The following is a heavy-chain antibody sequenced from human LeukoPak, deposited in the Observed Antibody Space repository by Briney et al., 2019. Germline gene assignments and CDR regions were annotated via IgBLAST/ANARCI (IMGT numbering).Heavy chain of an antibody. CDR3: AREMNWYYYDY. J-gene: IGHJ4*02. CDR1: GFTFITYT. CDR2: ITGDNNFI. V-gene: IGHV3-48*02. Sequence: GGSLGLSCAASGFTFITYTMSWVRQAPGKGLEWVAYITGDNNFIDYADSVKGRFTISRDNDRNSLYLQMSSLRDEDTAVYYCAREMNWYYYDYWGQGTLVTVSS.